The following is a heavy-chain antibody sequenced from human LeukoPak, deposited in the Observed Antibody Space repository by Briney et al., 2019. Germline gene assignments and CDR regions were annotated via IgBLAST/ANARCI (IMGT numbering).Heavy chain of an antibody. CDR2: IIPILGIA. CDR3: ARVVYSGYAYPGY. CDR1: GGTFSSYA. Sequence: SVKVSCKASGGTFSSYAISWVRQAPGQGLEWMGRIIPILGIANYAQKFQGRVTMTRDTSISTAYMELSRLRSDDTAVYYCARVVYSGYAYPGYWGQGTLVTVSS. V-gene: IGHV1-69*04. J-gene: IGHJ4*02. D-gene: IGHD5-12*01.